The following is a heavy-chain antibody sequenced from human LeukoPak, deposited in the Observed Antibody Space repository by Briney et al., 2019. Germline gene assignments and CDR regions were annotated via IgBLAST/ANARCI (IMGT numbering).Heavy chain of an antibody. V-gene: IGHV3-48*02. CDR2: ISPSSSSR. J-gene: IGHJ4*02. Sequence: GGSLRLSCVASGFAFSRSGMNWLRQAPAKGLEWLSCISPSSSSRHYADSMKGRLIISRDNAKNSLYLQMNSLTDEDTAVYYCARDIPGALTGFCRGFDYWGQGTPVTVSS. CDR1: GFAFSRSG. CDR3: ARDIPGALTGFCRGFDY. D-gene: IGHD3-9*01.